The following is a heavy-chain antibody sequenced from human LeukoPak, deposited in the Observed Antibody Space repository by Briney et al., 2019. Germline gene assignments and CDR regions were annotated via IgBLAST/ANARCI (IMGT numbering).Heavy chain of an antibody. CDR2: IYTSGST. J-gene: IGHJ6*03. Sequence: PSETLSLTCTVSGGSISSGSYYWSWIRQPAGKGLEWIGRIYTSGSTNYNPSLKSRLTISVDTSKNQFSLKLSSVTAADTAVYYCARDRMATLWYYYMDVWGKGTTVTVSS. CDR3: ARDRMATLWYYYMDV. CDR1: GGSISSGSYY. V-gene: IGHV4-61*02. D-gene: IGHD5-24*01.